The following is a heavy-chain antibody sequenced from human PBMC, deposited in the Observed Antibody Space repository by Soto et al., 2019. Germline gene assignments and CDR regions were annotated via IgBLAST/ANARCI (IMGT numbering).Heavy chain of an antibody. CDR2: IYYSGST. D-gene: IGHD3-9*01. V-gene: IGHV4-31*03. J-gene: IGHJ4*02. CDR1: GGSISSGGYY. CDR3: ARTVGGNYDILTGPTYYFDY. Sequence: QVQLQESGPGLVKPSQTLSLTCTVSGGSISSGGYYWSWIRQHPGKGLEWIGYIYYSGSTYYNPSLKSRVTLSVDTSKNQFSLKLSSVTAADTAVYYCARTVGGNYDILTGPTYYFDYWGQGTLVTVSS.